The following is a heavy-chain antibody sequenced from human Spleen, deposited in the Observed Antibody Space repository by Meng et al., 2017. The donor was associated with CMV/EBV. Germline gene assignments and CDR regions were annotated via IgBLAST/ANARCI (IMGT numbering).Heavy chain of an antibody. Sequence: GESLKISCAASGFTFSSYWMHWVRQAPGKGLEWVSAISGSGGSTYYADSVKGRFTISRDNSKNTLYLQMNSLRAEDTAVYYCASRTGSAGYDFWSGPSHYYYGMDVWGQGTTVTVSS. D-gene: IGHD3-3*01. CDR2: ISGSGGST. CDR1: GFTFSSYW. J-gene: IGHJ6*02. CDR3: ASRTGSAGYDFWSGPSHYYYGMDV. V-gene: IGHV3-23*01.